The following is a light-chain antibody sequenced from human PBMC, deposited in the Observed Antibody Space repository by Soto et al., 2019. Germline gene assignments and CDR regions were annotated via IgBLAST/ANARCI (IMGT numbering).Light chain of an antibody. Sequence: PGERVTLSCRASQSVSSSYLTWYQQKPGQAPRLLIYGASTRATSIPARFSGSGSGTDFTLTISSLQPEDFAVYYCQQETITFGQGTRLEIK. V-gene: IGKV3D-7*01. CDR2: GAS. J-gene: IGKJ5*01. CDR1: QSVSSSY. CDR3: QQETIT.